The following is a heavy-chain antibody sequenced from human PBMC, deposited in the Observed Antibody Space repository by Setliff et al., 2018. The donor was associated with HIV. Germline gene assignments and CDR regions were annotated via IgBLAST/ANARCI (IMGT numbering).Heavy chain of an antibody. D-gene: IGHD3-22*01. CDR2: INPSGGSA. CDR3: ARDGVRGYDSSGYLFSWVRRFHHDYYYYYMDV. Sequence: GASVKVSCRASGYTFTSYSMHWVRQAPGQGLEWMGIINPSGGSASYAQKFQGRVTMTRDTSTSTVYMELSSLRSEDTAVYYCARDGVRGYDSSGYLFSWVRRFHHDYYYYYMDVWGKGTTVTVSS. J-gene: IGHJ6*03. V-gene: IGHV1-46*01. CDR1: GYTFTSYS.